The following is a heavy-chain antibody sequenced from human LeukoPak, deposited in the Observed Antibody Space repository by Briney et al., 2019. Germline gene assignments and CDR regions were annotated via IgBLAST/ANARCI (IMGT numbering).Heavy chain of an antibody. J-gene: IGHJ4*02. Sequence: PSETLSLTCTVSGGSISSYYWSWIRQPPGKGLEWIGYIYYSGSTNYNPSLKSRVTISVDTSKNQFSLKLSSVTAADTAVYYCARLPHAVHRYGSGSPLSYWGQGTLVTVSS. CDR1: GGSISSYY. V-gene: IGHV4-59*12. D-gene: IGHD3-10*01. CDR3: ARLPHAVHRYGSGSPLSY. CDR2: IYYSGST.